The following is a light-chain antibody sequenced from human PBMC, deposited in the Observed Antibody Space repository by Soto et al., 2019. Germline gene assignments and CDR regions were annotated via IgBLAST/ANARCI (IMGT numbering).Light chain of an antibody. CDR1: QSVSSN. CDR3: QQHNNWPPWT. Sequence: EIVMTQSPATLSASPGERATLSCRASQSVSSNLAWYQQKPGQAPRLLIYGASTRATGIPARFSGSGSGTEFTLTISSLQSEDLAVYYCQQHNNWPPWTFGQGTKVEIK. J-gene: IGKJ1*01. V-gene: IGKV3-15*01. CDR2: GAS.